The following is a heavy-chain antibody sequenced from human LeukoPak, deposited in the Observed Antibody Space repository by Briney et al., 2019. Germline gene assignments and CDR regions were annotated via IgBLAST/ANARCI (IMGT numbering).Heavy chain of an antibody. CDR2: INWNGGST. D-gene: IGHD6-19*01. CDR1: GFTFDDYG. J-gene: IGHJ4*02. Sequence: GGSLRLSCAASGFTFDDYGMSWVRQAPGKGLEWVSGINWNGGSTGYADSVKGRFTISRDNAKNSLYLQMNSLRAEDTALYHCASESVAGYFDYWGQGALVTVSS. CDR3: ASESVAGYFDY. V-gene: IGHV3-20*01.